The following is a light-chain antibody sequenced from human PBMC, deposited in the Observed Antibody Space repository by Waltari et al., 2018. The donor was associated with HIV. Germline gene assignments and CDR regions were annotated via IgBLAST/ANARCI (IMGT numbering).Light chain of an antibody. CDR2: GAS. CDR3: QQYNNWPWT. Sequence: MTQSPATLSVSPGERVTLSCRASQSLSGNLAWYQQKPGQAPRLLIHGASTRATGFPDRFTGSGSGAEFTLTISSLQSEDFAVYYCQQYNNWPWTFGQGP. J-gene: IGKJ1*01. CDR1: QSLSGN. V-gene: IGKV3-15*01.